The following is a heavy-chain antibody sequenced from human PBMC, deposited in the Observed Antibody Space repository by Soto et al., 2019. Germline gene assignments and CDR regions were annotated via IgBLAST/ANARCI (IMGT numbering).Heavy chain of an antibody. CDR2: IIPILGLQ. CDR3: ARTRADSGSYFWFDP. Sequence: QVQLVQSGAEVKKPGSSVKVSCKASGGTLSSYPISWVRQAPGQGLEWMGRIIPILGLQNYAEKFQGRLTITADKTTTTAYMALSSLRSEDTAVYYCARTRADSGSYFWFDPWGQGTLVTVSS. CDR1: GGTLSSYP. V-gene: IGHV1-69*02. J-gene: IGHJ5*02. D-gene: IGHD3-10*01.